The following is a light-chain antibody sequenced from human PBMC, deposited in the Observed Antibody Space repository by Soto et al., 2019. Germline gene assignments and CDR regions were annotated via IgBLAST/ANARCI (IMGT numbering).Light chain of an antibody. CDR3: QQYRSSIT. Sequence: EIVLTQSPGTLSFSPGERATLSYRASQSVSSGYLAWYQQKPGQAPRLLIYGTSSRATGIPDRFSGSGSGTDFTLTISRLEPEDFAVYYCQQYRSSITFGQGTRLEIK. CDR2: GTS. V-gene: IGKV3-20*01. J-gene: IGKJ5*01. CDR1: QSVSSGY.